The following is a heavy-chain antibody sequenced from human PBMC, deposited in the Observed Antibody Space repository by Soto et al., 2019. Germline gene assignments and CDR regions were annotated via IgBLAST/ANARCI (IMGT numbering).Heavy chain of an antibody. Sequence: GASVKVSCKASGGTFSSYAISWVRQAPGQGLEWMGGIIPIFGTANYAQKFQGRVTITADESTSTAYMELSSLRPEDTAVYYCATPGPYYDFWSGYSPHYVMDVWGQGTTVTVSS. CDR3: ATPGPYYDFWSGYSPHYVMDV. V-gene: IGHV1-69*13. J-gene: IGHJ6*02. D-gene: IGHD3-3*01. CDR2: IIPIFGTA. CDR1: GGTFSSYA.